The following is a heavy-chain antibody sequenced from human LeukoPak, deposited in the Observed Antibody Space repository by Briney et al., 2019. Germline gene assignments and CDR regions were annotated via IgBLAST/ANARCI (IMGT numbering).Heavy chain of an antibody. CDR3: AISTAALLDP. CDR2: IYYSGST. V-gene: IGHV4-59*12. D-gene: IGHD6-13*01. CDR1: GGSISSYY. Sequence: SETLSLTCTVSGGSISSYYWSWIRQPPGKGLEWIGYIYYSGSTNYNPSLKSRVTISVDTSNNQFSLKLSSVTAADTAVYYCAISTAALLDPWGQGTPVAVSS. J-gene: IGHJ5*02.